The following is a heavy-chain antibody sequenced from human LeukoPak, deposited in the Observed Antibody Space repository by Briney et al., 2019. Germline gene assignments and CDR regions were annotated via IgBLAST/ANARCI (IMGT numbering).Heavy chain of an antibody. J-gene: IGHJ4*02. V-gene: IGHV1-24*01. D-gene: IGHD3-9*01. CDR3: ATAGIDYDILTGYRFDY. Sequence: ASVKVSCKVSGYTFTELSMHWERQAQGNGLEWMGGFDPEDGETIYAQKFQGRVTMTEDTSTDTAYMELSSLRSEDTAVYYCATAGIDYDILTGYRFDYWGQGTLVTVSS. CDR2: FDPEDGET. CDR1: GYTFTELS.